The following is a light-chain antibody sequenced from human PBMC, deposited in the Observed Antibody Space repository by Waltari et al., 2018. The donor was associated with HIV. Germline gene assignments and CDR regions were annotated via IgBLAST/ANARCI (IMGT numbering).Light chain of an antibody. CDR2: TLV. CDR1: HGLLESDDGNID. V-gene: IGKV2-40*01. Sequence: EIVLTQTPLSLVVTTGATASISCRSRHGLLESDDGNIDVDWYLQKPGQSPQLLIDTLVYRASGVPDRFSGSGSGTDFTLKISRVEAEDVGVYYCMQRMELITFGQGTRLEIK. CDR3: MQRMELIT. J-gene: IGKJ5*01.